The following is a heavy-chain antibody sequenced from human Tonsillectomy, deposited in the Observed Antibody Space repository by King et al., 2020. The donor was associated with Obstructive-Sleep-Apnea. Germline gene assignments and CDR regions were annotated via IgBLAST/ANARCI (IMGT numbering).Heavy chain of an antibody. D-gene: IGHD2-21*02. V-gene: IGHV4-39*07. CDR2: IYNNAST. J-gene: IGHJ5*02. CDR1: GGSISTVYHY. CDR3: ARTILVVTGYFDP. Sequence: QLQESGPGLVSPSETLSLTCTVSGGSISTVYHYWVWIRQPPGKVLQWIGIIYNNASTYYNPSLRRRGTISVDTSKNQFSLKLNSVTAADTAVYYCARTILVVTGYFDPWGQGILVTVSS.